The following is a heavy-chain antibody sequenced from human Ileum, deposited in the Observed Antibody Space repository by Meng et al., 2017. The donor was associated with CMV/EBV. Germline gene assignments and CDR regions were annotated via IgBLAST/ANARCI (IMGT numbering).Heavy chain of an antibody. CDR1: GGSIGSGDYY. CDR3: AREMSRTGFFDY. D-gene: IGHD1-1*01. J-gene: IGHJ4*01. CDR2: IHISGAT. V-gene: IGHV4-61*02. Sequence: QVQLQESGPGLVEPSETLSLTCTVSGGSIGSGDYYWSWIRQPAGKGLEWIGRIHISGATNYNPSLKSRVTMSVDTSKNQFSLKVRSVTAADTAVYYCAREMSRTGFFDYWGRGTLVTVSS.